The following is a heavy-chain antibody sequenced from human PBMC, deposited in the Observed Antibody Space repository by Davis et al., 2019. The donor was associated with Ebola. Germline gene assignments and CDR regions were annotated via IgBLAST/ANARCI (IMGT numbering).Heavy chain of an antibody. CDR2: ISGVGYNT. J-gene: IGHJ4*02. CDR1: GFTLSNDA. Sequence: PGGSLRLSCAASGFTLSNDAMSWVRQAPGKGLEWGSGISGVGYNTYHADSEKGRFTISRDNSKNTLYLQMNNLRGDDTAVYYCATCGFCVSTSGVDYWGQGTLVTVSS. CDR3: ATCGFCVSTSGVDY. V-gene: IGHV3-23*01. D-gene: IGHD5/OR15-5a*01.